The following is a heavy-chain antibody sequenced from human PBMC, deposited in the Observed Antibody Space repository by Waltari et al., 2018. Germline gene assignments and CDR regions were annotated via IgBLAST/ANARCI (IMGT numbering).Heavy chain of an antibody. CDR1: GYTFTGYY. J-gene: IGHJ4*02. CDR2: INPHSGGT. CDR3: ARWGEYSSSSGYDY. D-gene: IGHD6-6*01. V-gene: IGHV1-2*02. Sequence: QVQLVQSGAEVQKPGASVKVSCKASGYTFTGYYMHWVRQAPGQGLEWMGWINPHSGGTNFAQKFQGRVTMTRDTSISTAYMELSRLRSDDTAVYYCARWGEYSSSSGYDYWGQGTLVTVSS.